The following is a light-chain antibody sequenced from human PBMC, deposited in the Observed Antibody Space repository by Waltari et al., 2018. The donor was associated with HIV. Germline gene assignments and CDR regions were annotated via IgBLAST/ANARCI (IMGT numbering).Light chain of an antibody. CDR1: SIDVCNFNF. Sequence: QSALTPPRSVSGSPGQSVPLSYTRTSIDVCNFNFPPWYQHLPGNAPKPVIYDVSKRPSGVPDRFSGSKSGNTASLTISGLQAEDEADYYCCTYAASNVIFGGGTKLTVL. J-gene: IGLJ2*01. CDR3: CTYAASNVI. CDR2: DVS. V-gene: IGLV2-11*01.